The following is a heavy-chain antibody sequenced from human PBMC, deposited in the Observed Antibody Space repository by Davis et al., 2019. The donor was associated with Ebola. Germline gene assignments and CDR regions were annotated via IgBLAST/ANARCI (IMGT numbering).Heavy chain of an antibody. V-gene: IGHV1-2*06. CDR1: GYTFTGYY. J-gene: IGHJ3*02. Sequence: ASVKVSCKASGYTFTGYYMHWVRQAPGQGLEWMGRINPNSGGTNYAQKLQGRVTLTTDTSTSTAYMELRSLRSDDTAVYYCARDLYISSWYPDVFDIWGQGTMVTVSS. CDR2: INPNSGGT. CDR3: ARDLYISSWYPDVFDI. D-gene: IGHD6-13*01.